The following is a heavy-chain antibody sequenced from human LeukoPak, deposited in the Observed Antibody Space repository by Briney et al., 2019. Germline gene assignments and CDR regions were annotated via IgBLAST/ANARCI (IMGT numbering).Heavy chain of an antibody. CDR2: IYYSGST. J-gene: IGHJ4*02. Sequence: NSSETLSLTCTVSGGSISSSSYYWGWIRQPPGKGLEWIGSIYYSGSTYYNPSLKSRVTISVDTSKNQFSLKLSSVTAADTAVYYCARDRAKWELHIGFEYWGQGTLVTVSS. CDR3: ARDRAKWELHIGFEY. V-gene: IGHV4-39*07. D-gene: IGHD1-26*01. CDR1: GGSISSSSYY.